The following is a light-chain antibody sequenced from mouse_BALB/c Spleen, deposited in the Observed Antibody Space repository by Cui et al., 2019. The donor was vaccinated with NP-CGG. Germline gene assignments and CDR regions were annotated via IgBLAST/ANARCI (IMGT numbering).Light chain of an antibody. CDR3: ALWYSNHWV. CDR2: GTN. J-gene: IGLJ1*01. Sequence: QLVVPQESAFTTSPGETVTLTCRSSTGAVTTSNYANWVQEKPDHLFTGLIGGTNNRAPGVPARFSGSLIGDKAALTITGAQTKDEAIYFCALWYSNHWVFGGGTKLTVL. CDR1: TGAVTTSNY. V-gene: IGLV1*01.